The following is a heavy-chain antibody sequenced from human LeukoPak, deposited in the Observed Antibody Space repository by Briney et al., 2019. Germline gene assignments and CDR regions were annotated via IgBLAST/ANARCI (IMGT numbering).Heavy chain of an antibody. CDR3: AREEPRFGEFSR. Sequence: GGSLRLSCAASGFTFSSYAMHWVRQAQGKGLEYVSAISSNGGSTYYANSVKGRFTISRDNSKNTLYLQMGSLRAEDMAVYYCAREEPRFGEFSRWGQGTLVTVSS. J-gene: IGHJ4*02. V-gene: IGHV3-64*01. CDR1: GFTFSSYA. D-gene: IGHD3-16*02. CDR2: ISSNGGST.